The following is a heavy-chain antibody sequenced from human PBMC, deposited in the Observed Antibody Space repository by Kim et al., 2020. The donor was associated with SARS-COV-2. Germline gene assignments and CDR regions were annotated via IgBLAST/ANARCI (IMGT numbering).Heavy chain of an antibody. J-gene: IGHJ3*02. CDR3: ARDLGSSWYFDAFDI. D-gene: IGHD6-13*01. Sequence: DSVKGRFTISRDNAKNLLYLQMNSLSAEDTAVYYGARDLGSSWYFDAFDIWGQGTMVTVSS. V-gene: IGHV3-11*04.